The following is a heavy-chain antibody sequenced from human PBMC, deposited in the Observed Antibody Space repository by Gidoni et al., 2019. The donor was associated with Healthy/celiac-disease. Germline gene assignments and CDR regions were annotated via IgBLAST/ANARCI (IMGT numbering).Heavy chain of an antibody. Sequence: EVQLVQSGAEVKKPGESLKISCRGSGYSCTNDWIGRVRQRPGKGLEWMGIICPGDSDTRYSPSFQCQVTISADKSISTAYLQWSSLKASDTAMYYCARLGRHYYGMDVWGQGTTVTVSS. CDR1: GYSCTNDW. CDR2: ICPGDSDT. J-gene: IGHJ6*02. V-gene: IGHV5-51*01. CDR3: ARLGRHYYGMDV.